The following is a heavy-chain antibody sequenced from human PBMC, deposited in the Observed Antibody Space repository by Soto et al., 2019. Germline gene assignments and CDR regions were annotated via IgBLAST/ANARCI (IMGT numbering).Heavy chain of an antibody. CDR2: INQDGSVK. CDR3: CIITFLAHSSPGY. D-gene: IGHD2-8*01. Sequence: EGSLRHSCAASGFTFRTYWMNWVRQAPGKGLEWVAKINQDGSVKYYVDSVRGRFTISRDNAKNSLFLQMNSLRAEDTALYYGCIITFLAHSSPGYWGQGNLVSV. J-gene: IGHJ1*01. CDR1: GFTFRTYW. V-gene: IGHV3-7*01.